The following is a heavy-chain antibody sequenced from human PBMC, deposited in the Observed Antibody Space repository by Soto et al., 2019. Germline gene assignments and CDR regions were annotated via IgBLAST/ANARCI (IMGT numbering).Heavy chain of an antibody. D-gene: IGHD6-19*01. CDR1: GGSISSYY. V-gene: IGHV4-59*01. Sequence: SETLSLTCTVSGGSISSYYWSWIRQPPGKGLEWIGYIYYSGSTNYNPSLKSRVTISVDTSKNQFSLKLSSVTAADTAVYYCGRPLGGGGYSSPAYYYYGMDVWGQGTTVTVSS. J-gene: IGHJ6*02. CDR2: IYYSGST. CDR3: GRPLGGGGYSSPAYYYYGMDV.